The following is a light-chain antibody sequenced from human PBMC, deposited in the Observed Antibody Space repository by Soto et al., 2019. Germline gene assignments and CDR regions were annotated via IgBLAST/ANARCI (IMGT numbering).Light chain of an antibody. CDR3: SSYTSSSTGGYV. CDR1: SSDVGGYNY. CDR2: EVS. V-gene: IGLV2-14*01. J-gene: IGLJ1*01. Sequence: QSALTQPASVSGSPGQSITISCAGTSSDVGGYNYVSWYQQHPGKAPKLLIYEVSNRPSGVSNRFSGSKSGNTASLTISGLQAEDEADYYCSSYTSSSTGGYVFGTGTKLNVL.